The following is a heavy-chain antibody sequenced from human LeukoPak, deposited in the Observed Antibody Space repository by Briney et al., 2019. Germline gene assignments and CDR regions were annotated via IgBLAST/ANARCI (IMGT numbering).Heavy chain of an antibody. CDR3: ARGSGTEFDP. CDR1: GGSISSYY. V-gene: IGHV4-59*01. D-gene: IGHD6-13*01. J-gene: IGHJ5*02. Sequence: SETLSLTCTVSGGSISSYYWSWIRQPPGKGLEWIGYIYYSGSTNYNPSLKSRVTISVDTSKNQFSLKLSSVTAADTAVYYCARGSGTEFDPRGQGTLVTVSS. CDR2: IYYSGST.